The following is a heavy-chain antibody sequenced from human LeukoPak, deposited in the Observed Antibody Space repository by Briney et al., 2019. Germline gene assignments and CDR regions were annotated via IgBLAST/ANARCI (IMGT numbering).Heavy chain of an antibody. CDR3: ARSLGELLGDY. D-gene: IGHD3-10*01. CDR2: INPNSGGT. J-gene: IGHJ4*02. V-gene: IGHV1-2*04. CDR1: GYTFTGYY. Sequence: ASVKVSRKASGYTFTGYYMHWVRQAPGQGLEWMGWINPNSGGTNYAQKFQGWVTMTRDTSVSTAYMELSRLRSDDTAVYYCARSLGELLGDYWGQGTLVTVSS.